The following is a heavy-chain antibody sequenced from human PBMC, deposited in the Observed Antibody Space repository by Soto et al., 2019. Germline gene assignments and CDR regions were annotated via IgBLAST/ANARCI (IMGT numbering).Heavy chain of an antibody. J-gene: IGHJ6*02. CDR3: VRGYSYGTTYYYYGMDV. CDR1: GFTFSSYD. V-gene: IGHV3-13*04. D-gene: IGHD5-18*01. CDR2: IGTAGDT. Sequence: PGGSLRLSCAASGFTFSSYDMHWVRQATGKGLEWVSAIGTAGDTYYPGSVKGRFTISRENAKNSLYLQMNSLRAGDTAVYYCVRGYSYGTTYYYYGMDVWGQGTTVTVSS.